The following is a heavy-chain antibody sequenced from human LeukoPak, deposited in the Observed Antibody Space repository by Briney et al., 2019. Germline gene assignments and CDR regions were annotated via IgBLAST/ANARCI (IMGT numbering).Heavy chain of an antibody. Sequence: SETLSLPCSVSGGYISSHYWSWIRQPPAKGLAWIGYIYYSGSTNYNPSLKSRVTISVDTSKSQFSLKLSSVTAADTAVYYCARALAYCGGDCYDYWGQGTLVTVSS. D-gene: IGHD2-21*01. CDR3: ARALAYCGGDCYDY. V-gene: IGHV4-59*11. CDR1: GGYISSHY. J-gene: IGHJ4*02. CDR2: IYYSGST.